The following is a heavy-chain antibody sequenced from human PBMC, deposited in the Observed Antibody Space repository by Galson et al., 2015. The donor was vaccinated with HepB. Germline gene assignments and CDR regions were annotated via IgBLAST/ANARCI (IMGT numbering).Heavy chain of an antibody. V-gene: IGHV3-73*01. J-gene: IGHJ6*02. CDR3: IFVVVPAAESDLYYYGMDV. D-gene: IGHD2-2*01. CDR1: GFTFSGSA. CDR2: IRSKANSYAT. Sequence: SLRLSCAASGFTFSGSAMHWVRQASGKGLEWVGRIRSKANSYATAYAASVKGRFTISRDDSKNTAYLQMNSLKTEDTAVYYCIFVVVPAAESDLYYYGMDVWGQGTTVTVSS.